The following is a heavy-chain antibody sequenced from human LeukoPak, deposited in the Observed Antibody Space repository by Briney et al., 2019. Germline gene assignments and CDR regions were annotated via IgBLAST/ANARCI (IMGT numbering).Heavy chain of an antibody. J-gene: IGHJ4*02. Sequence: GSLRLSCAASGFTVSRNYMSWVRQAPGKGLEWIGYIYYSGSTNYNPSLKSRVTISVDTSKNQSSLKLSSVTAADTAVYYCARDLGSSSWYKPNGPYFDYWGQGTLVTVSS. V-gene: IGHV4-59*02. CDR3: ARDLGSSSWYKPNGPYFDY. CDR2: IYYSGST. CDR1: GFTVSRNY. D-gene: IGHD6-13*01.